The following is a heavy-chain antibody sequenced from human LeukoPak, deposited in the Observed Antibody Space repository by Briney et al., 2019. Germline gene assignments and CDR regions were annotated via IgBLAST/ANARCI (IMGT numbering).Heavy chain of an antibody. CDR3: ARRAPYSYEWSTLDY. D-gene: IGHD5-18*01. V-gene: IGHV4-59*08. CDR2: IYYSGSN. CDR1: GGSISSYY. Sequence: SETLSLTCTVSGGSISSYYWSWIRQPPGKGLEWIGYIYYSGSNNYNPSLKSRVTISVDTSKDQFSLKLSSVTAADTAVYYCARRAPYSYEWSTLDYWGQGTLVTVSS. J-gene: IGHJ4*02.